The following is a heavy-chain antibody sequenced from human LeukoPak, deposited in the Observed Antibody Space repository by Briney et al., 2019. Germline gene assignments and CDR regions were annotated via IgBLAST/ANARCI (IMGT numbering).Heavy chain of an antibody. J-gene: IGHJ4*02. D-gene: IGHD1-26*01. CDR2: IYYGGST. Sequence: PSETLSLTCTVSGGSISSHYWSWIRQPPGKGLEWIGYIYYGGSTNYNPSLKSRVTISVDTSKNQFSLKLSSVTAADTAVYYCASGSYGITIDYWGQGTLVTVSS. CDR3: ASGSYGITIDY. CDR1: GGSISSHY. V-gene: IGHV4-59*11.